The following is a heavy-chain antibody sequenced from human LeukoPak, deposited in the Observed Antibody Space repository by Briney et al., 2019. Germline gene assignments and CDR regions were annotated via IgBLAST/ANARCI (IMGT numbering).Heavy chain of an antibody. CDR3: ARGTRGDPNYFDY. D-gene: IGHD4-17*01. CDR1: GGSISSYY. CDR2: IYTSGST. Sequence: SETLSLTCTVSGGSISSYYWSRIRQPAGKGLERIGRIYTSGSTNYNPPLKSRVTMSVDTSKNQFSLKLSSVTAADTAVYYCARGTRGDPNYFDYWGQGTLVTVSS. J-gene: IGHJ4*02. V-gene: IGHV4-4*07.